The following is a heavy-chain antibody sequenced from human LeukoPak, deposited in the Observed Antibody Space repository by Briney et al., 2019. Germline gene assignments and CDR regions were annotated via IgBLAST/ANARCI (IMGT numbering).Heavy chain of an antibody. Sequence: GSLRLSCAASGFTFSDYYMSWFRQAPGKGLEWIGEINHSGSTNYNPSLKSRVTISVDTSKNQFSLKLSSVTAADTAVYYCARVAMIMEIDYWGQGTLVTVSS. CDR3: ARVAMIMEIDY. V-gene: IGHV4-34*01. CDR2: INHSGST. J-gene: IGHJ4*02. D-gene: IGHD3-22*01. CDR1: GFTFSDYY.